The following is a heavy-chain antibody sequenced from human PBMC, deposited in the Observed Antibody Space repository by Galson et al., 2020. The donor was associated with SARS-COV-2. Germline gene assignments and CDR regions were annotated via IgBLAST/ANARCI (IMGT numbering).Heavy chain of an antibody. J-gene: IGHJ4*02. CDR2: IKEDGSVK. Sequence: GESLKISCAASGFIFDNYWMHWVRQAPGKGLEWVANIKEDGSVKYYRDSVRGRFTLSRDNARNSLYLQMNSLRVEDTAVYYCARSGRTGDYWGQGTLVTVSS. CDR3: ARSGRTGDY. V-gene: IGHV3-7*01. CDR1: GFIFDNYW. D-gene: IGHD3-9*01.